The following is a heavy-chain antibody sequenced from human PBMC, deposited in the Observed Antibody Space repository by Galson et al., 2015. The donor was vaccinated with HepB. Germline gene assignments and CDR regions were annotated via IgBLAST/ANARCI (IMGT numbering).Heavy chain of an antibody. CDR3: ARARIAARILDY. J-gene: IGHJ4*02. Sequence: ETLSLTCAVYGGSFSGYYWSWIRQPPGKGLEWIGEINHSGSTNYNPSLKSRVTISVDTSKNQFSLKLSSVTAADTAVYYCARARIAARILDYWGQGTLVTVSS. D-gene: IGHD6-6*01. CDR1: GGSFSGYY. CDR2: INHSGST. V-gene: IGHV4-34*01.